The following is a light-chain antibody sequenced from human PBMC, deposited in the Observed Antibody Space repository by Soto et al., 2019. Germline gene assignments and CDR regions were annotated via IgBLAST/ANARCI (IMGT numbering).Light chain of an antibody. CDR1: HSVRNW. CDR3: QQYDSYPCT. Sequence: DIQMTQSPSTLSASVGDRVTITCRASHSVRNWLAWYQQKPGKAPILLIYEASTLESGVPSRFSGSGSGTDFTLTISSLKPDDFATYYCQQYDSYPCTFRQGTKLEI. V-gene: IGKV1-5*03. J-gene: IGKJ2*02. CDR2: EAS.